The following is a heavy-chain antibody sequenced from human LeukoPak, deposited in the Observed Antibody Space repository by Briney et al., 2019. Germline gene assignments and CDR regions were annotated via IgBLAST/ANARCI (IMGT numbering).Heavy chain of an antibody. CDR3: AREQQLVENWFDP. CDR1: GGSISSYY. V-gene: IGHV4-59*01. J-gene: IGHJ5*02. D-gene: IGHD6-13*01. CDR2: IYYSGST. Sequence: SETLSLTCTVSGGSISSYYWSWIRQPPGKGLEWIGYIYYSGSTNYNPSLKSRVTISVDTSKNQFPLKLSSVTAADTAVYYCAREQQLVENWFDPWGQGTLVTVSS.